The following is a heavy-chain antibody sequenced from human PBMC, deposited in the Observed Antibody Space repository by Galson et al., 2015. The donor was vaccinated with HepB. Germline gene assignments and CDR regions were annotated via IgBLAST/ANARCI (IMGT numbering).Heavy chain of an antibody. CDR2: ISYDGRNK. J-gene: IGHJ4*02. Sequence: SLRLSCAASGFTFSSYSMHWVRQVPGKGLEWVALISYDGRNKYYADSVKGRFTISRDNSKNTLYLHMNSLRTVDTAVYYCARDGRFLEWLGYFDFWGQGTLVTVSS. CDR1: GFTFSSYS. CDR3: ARDGRFLEWLGYFDF. D-gene: IGHD3-3*01. V-gene: IGHV3-30*04.